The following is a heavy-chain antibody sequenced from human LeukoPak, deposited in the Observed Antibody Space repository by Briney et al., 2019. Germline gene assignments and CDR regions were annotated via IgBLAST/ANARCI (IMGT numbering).Heavy chain of an antibody. Sequence: HPGGSLRLSCAVSGFTFSTYAMHWVRQAPGKGLEWVAVISYDGSDKYYADSVKGRSTISRDNSKKTLYLQMNSLRPEDTAVYYCARGKVVAGTPGQNSWDYWGQGTLVTVSS. V-gene: IGHV3-30-3*01. CDR2: ISYDGSDK. CDR1: GFTFSTYA. D-gene: IGHD6-19*01. CDR3: ARGKVVAGTPGQNSWDY. J-gene: IGHJ4*02.